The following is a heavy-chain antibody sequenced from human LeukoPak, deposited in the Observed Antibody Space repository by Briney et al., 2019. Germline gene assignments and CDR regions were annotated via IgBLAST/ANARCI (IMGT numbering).Heavy chain of an antibody. CDR2: INHSGST. CDR3: ARGGDYSGNLYGY. D-gene: IGHD4-17*01. V-gene: IGHV4-34*01. CDR1: GGSISSYY. Sequence: PSETLSLTCTVSGGSISSYYWSWIRQPPGKGLEWIGEINHSGSTNYNPSLKSRVTISVDTSKNQFSLKLSSVTAADTAVYYCARGGDYSGNLYGYWGQGTLVTVSS. J-gene: IGHJ4*02.